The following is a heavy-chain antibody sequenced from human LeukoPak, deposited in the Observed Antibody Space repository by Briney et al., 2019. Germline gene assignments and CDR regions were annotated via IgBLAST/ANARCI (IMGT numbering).Heavy chain of an antibody. CDR3: ARSEYSSSSGDNWFDP. Sequence: SQTLSLTCTVSGGSISSGGYYWSWIRQHPGKGLEWIGYIYYSGSTYYNPSLKSRFTILLDTSKNQFSLKLSSVTAADTAVYYCARSEYSSSSGDNWFDPWGQGTLVTVSS. D-gene: IGHD6-6*01. CDR2: IYYSGST. CDR1: GGSISSGGYY. J-gene: IGHJ5*02. V-gene: IGHV4-31*03.